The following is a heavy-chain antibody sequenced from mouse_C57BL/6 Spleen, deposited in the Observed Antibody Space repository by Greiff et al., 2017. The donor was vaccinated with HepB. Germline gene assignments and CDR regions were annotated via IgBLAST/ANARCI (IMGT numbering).Heavy chain of an antibody. V-gene: IGHV1-74*01. Sequence: QVQLQQPGAELVKPGASVKVSCKASGYTFTSYWMHWVKQRPGQGLEWIGRIHPSDSDTNYNQKFKCKATLTVDKSSSTAYMQLSSLTSEDSAVYYCAIGDYYGSSGFAYWGQGTLVTVSA. J-gene: IGHJ3*01. D-gene: IGHD1-1*01. CDR1: GYTFTSYW. CDR3: AIGDYYGSSGFAY. CDR2: IHPSDSDT.